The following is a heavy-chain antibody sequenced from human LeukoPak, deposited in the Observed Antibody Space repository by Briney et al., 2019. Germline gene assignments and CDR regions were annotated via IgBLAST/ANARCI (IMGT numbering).Heavy chain of an antibody. CDR3: AKEEGITIAAFDI. V-gene: IGHV3-23*03. CDR2: TYSGGST. CDR1: GFTFSSYA. J-gene: IGHJ3*02. Sequence: GGSLRLSCAASGFTFSSYAMSWVRQAPGKGLEWVSVTYSGGSTHYADSVKGRFTISRDNSKNTLYLQMNSLRAEDTAVYYCAKEEGITIAAFDIWGQGTMVTVSS. D-gene: IGHD3-10*01.